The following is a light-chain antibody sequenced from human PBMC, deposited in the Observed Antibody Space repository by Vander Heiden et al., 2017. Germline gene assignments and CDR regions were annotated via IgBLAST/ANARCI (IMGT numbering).Light chain of an antibody. CDR1: QSVNSY. V-gene: IGKV3-11*01. Sequence: EIVLTQSPATLSLSPGERATLSCRASQSVNSYLAWYQQKPGQAPRLLMFDASNRVSGIPARFSGSGSGTDFTLTISSLEPEDFAVYYCQQRYDWPLTFGGGTKVEIK. J-gene: IGKJ4*01. CDR2: DAS. CDR3: QQRYDWPLT.